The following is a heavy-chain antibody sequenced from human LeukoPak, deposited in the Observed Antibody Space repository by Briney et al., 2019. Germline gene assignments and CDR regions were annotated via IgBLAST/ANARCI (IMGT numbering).Heavy chain of an antibody. D-gene: IGHD6-19*01. CDR3: AKDLTRAVAADWFDP. Sequence: GGSLRLSCAASGFTFSNYDMSCLRQAPGKGREWVSSISDSGGSPYYADSVKGRFTISRDNAKNTLYLQMTNLRAADTAVYYCAKDLTRAVAADWFDPWDQGSLVTVSS. V-gene: IGHV3-23*01. J-gene: IGHJ5*02. CDR2: ISDSGGSP. CDR1: GFTFSNYD.